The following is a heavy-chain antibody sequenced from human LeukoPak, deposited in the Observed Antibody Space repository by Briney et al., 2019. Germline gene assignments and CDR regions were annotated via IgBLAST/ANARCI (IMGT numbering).Heavy chain of an antibody. CDR2: IIPILGIA. J-gene: IGHJ4*02. V-gene: IGHV1-69*04. CDR1: GGTFSSYA. CDR3: ARTRGYSGYGGFDY. D-gene: IGHD5-12*01. Sequence: ASVKVSCKASGGTFSSYAISWVRQDPGLGLEWMGRIIPILGIANYAQKFQGRVTITADKSTSTAYMELSSLRSEDTAVYYCARTRGYSGYGGFDYWGQGTLVTVSS.